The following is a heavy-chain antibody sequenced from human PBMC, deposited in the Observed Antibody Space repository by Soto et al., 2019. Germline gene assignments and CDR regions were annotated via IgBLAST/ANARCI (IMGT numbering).Heavy chain of an antibody. D-gene: IGHD2-2*01. CDR2: ISYDGSNK. CDR1: GFTFSSYG. V-gene: IGHV3-30*18. Sequence: QVQLVESGGGVVQPGRSLRLSCAASGFTFSSYGMHWVRQAPGKGLEWVAVISYDGSNKYYADSVKGRFTISRDNSKNTVYLQMNSLRAEDTAVYYCAKDIGYCSSTSCSWFDPWGQGTLVTVSS. CDR3: AKDIGYCSSTSCSWFDP. J-gene: IGHJ5*02.